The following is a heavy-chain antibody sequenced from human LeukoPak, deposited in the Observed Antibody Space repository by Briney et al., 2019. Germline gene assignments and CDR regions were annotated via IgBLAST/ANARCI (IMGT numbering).Heavy chain of an antibody. V-gene: IGHV3-7*01. Sequence: PGGSLRLTCAAPRFILSSYWLRCLRPASATGPVGVPNIKNDGSEEYSVDSVKGRFTISSDHAKDSLFLQMNSLTVEDTAVYYCARAIRGSAVDPRDRWGQGTPVTVSS. D-gene: IGHD3-10*01. J-gene: IGHJ4*02. CDR1: RFILSSYW. CDR3: ARAIRGSAVDPRDR. CDR2: IKNDGSEE.